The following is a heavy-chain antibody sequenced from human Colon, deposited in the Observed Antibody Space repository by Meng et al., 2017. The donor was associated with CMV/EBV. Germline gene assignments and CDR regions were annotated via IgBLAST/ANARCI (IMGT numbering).Heavy chain of an antibody. CDR3: AKGEAPYGYCSSTSCWIDY. Sequence: GESLKISCAASGFTSSTYAMSWVRQAPGKGLEWVSGISGSGDDTYYADSVKGRFTISRDNSKNSLYLQMNSLRAEDTAVYYCAKGEAPYGYCSSTSCWIDYWGQGTLVTVSS. CDR2: ISGSGDDT. V-gene: IGHV3-23*01. D-gene: IGHD2-2*01. CDR1: GFTSSTYA. J-gene: IGHJ4*02.